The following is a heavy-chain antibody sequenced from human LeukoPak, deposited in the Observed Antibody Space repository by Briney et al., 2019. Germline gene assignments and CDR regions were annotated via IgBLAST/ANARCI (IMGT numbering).Heavy chain of an antibody. Sequence: SETLSLTCAVYGGSFSGYYWTWIRQPPGKGLEWIGEMNHSGSANYNPSLESRVTISVDTSKNQCSLRLSPVTAADTAVYYCARDNSRDGTVAFDIWGQGTMVTVSS. CDR1: GGSFSGYY. D-gene: IGHD5-24*01. V-gene: IGHV4-34*01. CDR3: ARDNSRDGTVAFDI. J-gene: IGHJ3*02. CDR2: MNHSGSA.